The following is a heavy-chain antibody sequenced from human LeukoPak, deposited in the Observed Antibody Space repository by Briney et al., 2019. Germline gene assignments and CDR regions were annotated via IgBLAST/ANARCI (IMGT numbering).Heavy chain of an antibody. CDR1: GGSISSSSYY. J-gene: IGHJ4*02. CDR3: ARLYSYGVTGDY. D-gene: IGHD5-18*01. Sequence: PSETLSLTCTVSGGSISSSSYYWGWIRQPPGKGLEWIGSIYYSGSTYYNPSLKSRVTISVDTSKNQFSLKLSSVTAADTAVYYCARLYSYGVTGDYWGQGTLVTVSS. V-gene: IGHV4-39*07. CDR2: IYYSGST.